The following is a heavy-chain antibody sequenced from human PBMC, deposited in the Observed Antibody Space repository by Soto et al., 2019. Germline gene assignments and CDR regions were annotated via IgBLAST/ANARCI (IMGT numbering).Heavy chain of an antibody. CDR1: GYTFTSYG. CDR2: ISAYNGNT. D-gene: IGHD3-10*01. Sequence: ASVKVSCKASGYTFTSYGISWVRQAPGQGLEWMGWISAYNGNTNYAQKLQGRVTMTTGTSTSAAYMELRSLRSDDTAVYYCARGGGALWFGLYYYGMDVWGQGTTVTVSS. V-gene: IGHV1-18*01. CDR3: ARGGGALWFGLYYYGMDV. J-gene: IGHJ6*02.